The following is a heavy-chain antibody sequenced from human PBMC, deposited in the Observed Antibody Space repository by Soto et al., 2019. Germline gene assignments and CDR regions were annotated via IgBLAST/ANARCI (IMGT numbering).Heavy chain of an antibody. CDR2: ISYLGTKT. J-gene: IGHJ4*02. D-gene: IGHD3-16*01. Sequence: HPAESLRLSCADSGCTFSEYDRHWIRQAPGKGLEWVALISYLGTKTDHADSGKGRLTISRDNFKKTVTLQMESLRDEDSAVYFCARTDTGGTYFEFWGRGTLVTVSS. V-gene: IGHV3-33*08. CDR1: GCTFSEYD. CDR3: ARTDTGGTYFEF.